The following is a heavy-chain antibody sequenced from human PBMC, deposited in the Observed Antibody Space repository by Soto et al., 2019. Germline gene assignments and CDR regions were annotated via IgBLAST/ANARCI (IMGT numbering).Heavy chain of an antibody. J-gene: IGHJ6*02. CDR3: ASDLSGRADV. V-gene: IGHV3-53*01. Sequence: PVGSLRLCCADSGFTVSSNYMSWVRQAPGKGLEWVSVIYSGGSTYYADSVKGRFTISRDNSKNTLYLQMNSLRVEDTAVYYCASDLSGRADVWGQGTTVTVSS. CDR1: GFTVSSNY. D-gene: IGHD3-10*01. CDR2: IYSGGST.